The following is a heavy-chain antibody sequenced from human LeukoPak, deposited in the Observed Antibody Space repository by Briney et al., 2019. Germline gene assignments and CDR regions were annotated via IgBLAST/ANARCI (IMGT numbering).Heavy chain of an antibody. CDR3: ARPTNDYGPYYYGMDV. J-gene: IGHJ6*02. D-gene: IGHD5-12*01. CDR2: IWYDGSNK. V-gene: IGHV3-33*01. Sequence: PGGSLRLSCAASGFAFSSYGMHWVRQAPGKGLEWVAVIWYDGSNKYYADSVMGRFTISRDNSKNTLYLQMNSLRAEDTAVYYCARPTNDYGPYYYGMDVWGQGTTVTVSS. CDR1: GFAFSSYG.